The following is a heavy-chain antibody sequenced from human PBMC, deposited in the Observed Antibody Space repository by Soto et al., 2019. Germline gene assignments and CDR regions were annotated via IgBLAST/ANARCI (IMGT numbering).Heavy chain of an antibody. J-gene: IGHJ5*02. CDR1: GASISGYY. V-gene: IGHV4-4*07. CDR3: VRDGTKTLRDWFDP. Sequence: RTETVSLTCTVSGASISGYYWSWIRKSAGKGLEWIGRIYATGTTDYNPSLKSRVMMSVDTSKKQFSLKLRSVTAADTAVYYCVRDGTKTLRDWFDPWGQGISVTVSS. D-gene: IGHD1-1*01. CDR2: IYATGTT.